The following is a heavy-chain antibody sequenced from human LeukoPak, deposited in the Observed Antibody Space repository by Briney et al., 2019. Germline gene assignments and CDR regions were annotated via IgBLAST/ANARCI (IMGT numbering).Heavy chain of an antibody. V-gene: IGHV1-2*02. CDR3: ATITLVRGVTRINEYFQH. D-gene: IGHD3-10*01. Sequence: ASVTVSFTASGCTFTDYFIHWVRQAPGQGPEWMGWIIADSGGANYAQKFQGRVTMTRDTSISTAYMELSRLRSDDTAVYYCATITLVRGVTRINEYFQHWGQGTLVTVSS. CDR2: IIADSGGA. J-gene: IGHJ1*01. CDR1: GCTFTDYF.